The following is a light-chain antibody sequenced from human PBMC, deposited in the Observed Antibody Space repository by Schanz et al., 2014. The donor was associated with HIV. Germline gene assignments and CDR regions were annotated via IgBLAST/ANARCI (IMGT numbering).Light chain of an antibody. CDR2: GAS. Sequence: EIVLTQSPGTLSLSPGERATLSCRASQSVSSSYLAWYQQKPGQAPRLLIFGASNRATGIPDRFSGSESGTDFTLTISRLEPEDFALYYCQQGGSWPLTFGGGTTVEIK. CDR1: QSVSSSY. CDR3: QQGGSWPLT. V-gene: IGKV3-20*01. J-gene: IGKJ4*01.